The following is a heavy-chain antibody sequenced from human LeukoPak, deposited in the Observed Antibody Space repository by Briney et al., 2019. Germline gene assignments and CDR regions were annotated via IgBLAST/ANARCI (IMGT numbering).Heavy chain of an antibody. J-gene: IGHJ4*02. CDR2: ISGSGGTT. Sequence: PGGSLRLSXAASGFTFSSYAMSWVRQAPGKGLEWVSAISGSGGTTYYADSVKGRFFISTDNSKNTLYLQMNSLRAEDTAVYYCAKGQWLPRDYWGQGTLVTVSS. V-gene: IGHV3-23*01. CDR3: AKGQWLPRDY. CDR1: GFTFSSYA. D-gene: IGHD6-19*01.